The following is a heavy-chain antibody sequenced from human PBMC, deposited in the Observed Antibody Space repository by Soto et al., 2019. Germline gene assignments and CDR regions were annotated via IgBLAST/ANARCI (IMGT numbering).Heavy chain of an antibody. CDR1: GFTFDDYA. V-gene: IGHV3-9*01. D-gene: IGHD3-3*01. CDR2: ISWNSGSI. CDR3: ARTDFWSGYSSAYGMDV. Sequence: SLRLSCAASGFTFDDYAMHWVRQAPGKGLEGVAGISWNSGSIGYSASVKGRFTISRDNAKNSLYLQMNSLRAEDTALYYCARTDFWSGYSSAYGMDVGGQGTTVT. J-gene: IGHJ6*02.